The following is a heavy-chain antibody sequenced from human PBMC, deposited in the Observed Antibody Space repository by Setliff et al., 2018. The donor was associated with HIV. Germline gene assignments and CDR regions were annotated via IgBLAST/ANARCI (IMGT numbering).Heavy chain of an antibody. V-gene: IGHV7-4-1*02. CDR2: INTKTGNP. CDR3: ARAHLWFGESFPFDP. D-gene: IGHD3-10*01. Sequence: ASVKVSCKASGYTFTSYDINWVRQAPGQGLEWMGWINTKTGNPTYAQGFTGRFVFSLDTSVSTAHLQISSLKAEDTAVYYCARAHLWFGESFPFDPWGQGTLVTVSS. J-gene: IGHJ5*02. CDR1: GYTFTSYD.